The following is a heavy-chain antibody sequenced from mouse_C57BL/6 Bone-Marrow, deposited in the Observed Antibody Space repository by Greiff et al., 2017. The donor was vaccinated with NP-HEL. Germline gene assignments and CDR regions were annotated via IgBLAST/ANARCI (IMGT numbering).Heavy chain of an antibody. J-gene: IGHJ3*01. Sequence: QVQLQQSGAELARPGASVKLSCKASGYTFTSSGISWVKQRTGQGLEWIGEIYPRSGNTYYNEKFKGKATLTADKSSSTAYMELRSLTSEDSAVYFCARWIYYGNYAWFAYWGQGTLVTVSA. V-gene: IGHV1-81*01. CDR1: GYTFTSSG. CDR2: IYPRSGNT. CDR3: ARWIYYGNYAWFAY. D-gene: IGHD2-1*01.